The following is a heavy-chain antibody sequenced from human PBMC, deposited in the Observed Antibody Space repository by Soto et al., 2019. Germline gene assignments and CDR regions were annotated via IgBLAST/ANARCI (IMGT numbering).Heavy chain of an antibody. J-gene: IGHJ4*02. CDR2: IDPSDSQT. D-gene: IGHD5-18*01. CDR1: GYSFAGYW. CDR3: ARQIYDADTGPNFQYYFDS. Sequence: GASLKISCKGSGYSFAGYWITWVRQKPGKGLEWMGRIDPSDSQTYYSPSFRGHVTISATKSITTVFLQWSSLRASDTAMYYCARQIYDADTGPNFQYYFDSWGQGTPVTVSS. V-gene: IGHV5-10-1*01.